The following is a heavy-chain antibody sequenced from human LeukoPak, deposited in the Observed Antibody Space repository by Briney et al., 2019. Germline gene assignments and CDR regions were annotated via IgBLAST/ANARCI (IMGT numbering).Heavy chain of an antibody. CDR1: GYTFTSYD. V-gene: IGHV1-8*01. CDR2: MNPNSGNT. CDR3: ATYCSGGGCYSFGSYYYYGMDV. D-gene: IGHD2-15*01. Sequence: GASVKVSCKASGYTFTSYDINWVRQATGQGLEWMGWMNPNSGNTGYAQKFQGRVTMTRNTSISTAYMELSSLRSEDTAMYYCATYCSGGGCYSFGSYYYYGMDVWGQGTTVTVPS. J-gene: IGHJ6*02.